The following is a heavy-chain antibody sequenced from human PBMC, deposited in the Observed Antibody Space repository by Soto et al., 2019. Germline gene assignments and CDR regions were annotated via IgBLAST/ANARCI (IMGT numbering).Heavy chain of an antibody. CDR2: IKSKTDGGTT. CDR1: GFTFSNAW. CDR3: TTDSFGVDTIDY. V-gene: IGHV3-15*01. J-gene: IGHJ4*02. Sequence: EVQLVESGGGLVKPGGSLRLSCAASGFTFSNAWMSWVRQAPGKGLEWVGRIKSKTDGGTTDYAAPVKGRFTISRDDSKNTLYLQMNSLKTEDTAVYYCTTDSFGVDTIDYWGQVTLVTVSS. D-gene: IGHD3-3*01.